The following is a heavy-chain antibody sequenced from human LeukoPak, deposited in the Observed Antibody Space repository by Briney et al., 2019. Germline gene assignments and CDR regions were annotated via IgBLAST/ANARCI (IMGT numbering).Heavy chain of an antibody. V-gene: IGHV1-69*05. D-gene: IGHD1-26*01. J-gene: IGHJ4*02. Sequence: SVKVSCKASGGTFSSYAISWVRQAPGQGLEWLGRIIPIFGTANYAQKFQGRVTITTDESTSTAYMELSSLRSEDTAVYYCAREIVGATGGYFDYWGQGTLVTVSS. CDR2: IIPIFGTA. CDR3: AREIVGATGGYFDY. CDR1: GGTFSSYA.